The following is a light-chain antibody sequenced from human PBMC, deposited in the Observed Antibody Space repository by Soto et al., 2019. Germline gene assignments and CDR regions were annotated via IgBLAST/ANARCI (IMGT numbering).Light chain of an antibody. V-gene: IGKV1-5*01. Sequence: DIQMTQSPSTLSASVGDRVTITCRASQSISSWLAWYKQKPGKAPKILIYDASSLESGVPSRFRGSGSGTEFTLTISSLKPDDFETYYCQQYNSYSETFGQGTKVDI. CDR2: DAS. CDR1: QSISSW. J-gene: IGKJ1*01. CDR3: QQYNSYSET.